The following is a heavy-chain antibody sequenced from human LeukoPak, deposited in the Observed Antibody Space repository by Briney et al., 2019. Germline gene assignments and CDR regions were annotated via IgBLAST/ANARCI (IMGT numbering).Heavy chain of an antibody. CDR3: AKVSEGLWLLGAYDI. D-gene: IGHD5-12*01. J-gene: IGHJ3*02. Sequence: GGSLRLSCAASGFTFSSFGMHWVRQAPGKGLEWVAVTPYDGSEKYYSDSVKGRFTISRDNSKNTLYLQMNSLRIEDTAVYYCAKVSEGLWLLGAYDIWGQGTRVTVSS. V-gene: IGHV3-30*18. CDR2: TPYDGSEK. CDR1: GFTFSSFG.